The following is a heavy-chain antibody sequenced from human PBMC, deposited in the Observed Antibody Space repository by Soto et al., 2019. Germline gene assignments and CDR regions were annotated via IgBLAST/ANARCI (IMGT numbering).Heavy chain of an antibody. CDR3: ARDRIPTGMDV. J-gene: IGHJ6*02. CDR2: ISNGGST. Sequence: EVRLVESGGGLVQPGGSLRLSCAASGFTVSSNYMSWVRQAPGKGLEWVSVISNGGSTYFPDSVKGRFTISRDNSKNTLYLQMNSLRAEDTAVYYCARDRIPTGMDVWGQGTTVTVSS. V-gene: IGHV3-66*01. CDR1: GFTVSSNY.